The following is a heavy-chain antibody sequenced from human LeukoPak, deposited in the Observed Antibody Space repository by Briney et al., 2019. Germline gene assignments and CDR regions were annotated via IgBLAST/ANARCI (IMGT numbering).Heavy chain of an antibody. CDR3: ARVAADWTTDY. J-gene: IGHJ4*02. CDR2: ISAYNGNT. D-gene: IGHD3/OR15-3a*01. Sequence: GASVKVSCKASGYTFTSYGISWVRQAPGQGLEWMGWISAYNGNTNYAQKFQGRVTMTRNTSISTAYMELSSLRSEDTAVYYCARVAADWTTDYWGQGTLVTVSS. V-gene: IGHV1-18*01. CDR1: GYTFTSYG.